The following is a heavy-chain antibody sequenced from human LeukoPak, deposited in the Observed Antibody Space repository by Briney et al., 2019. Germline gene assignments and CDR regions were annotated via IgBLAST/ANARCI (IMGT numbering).Heavy chain of an antibody. CDR2: ISGSGGST. CDR3: AKDEVGATTPYFQH. D-gene: IGHD1-26*01. V-gene: IGHV3-23*01. Sequence: GASLRLSCAASGFTFSSYAMSWVRQAPGKGLEWVSAISGSGGSTYYADSVKGRFTISSDNSKNTLYLQMNSLRAEDTAVYYCAKDEVGATTPYFQHWGQGTLVTVSS. CDR1: GFTFSSYA. J-gene: IGHJ1*01.